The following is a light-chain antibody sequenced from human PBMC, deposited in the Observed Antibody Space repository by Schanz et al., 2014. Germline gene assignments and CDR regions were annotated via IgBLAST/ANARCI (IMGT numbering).Light chain of an antibody. Sequence: QSALTQPASVSGSPGQSLTISCTGTSSDVGSYNLVSWYQQHPGKAPKLMIYDVSNRPSGVSNRFSGSKSGNTASLTISGLQAEDEADYYCFSYAGRNTYVFGGGTKLTVL. CDR1: SSDVGSYNL. V-gene: IGLV2-23*02. J-gene: IGLJ3*02. CDR2: DVS. CDR3: FSYAGRNTYV.